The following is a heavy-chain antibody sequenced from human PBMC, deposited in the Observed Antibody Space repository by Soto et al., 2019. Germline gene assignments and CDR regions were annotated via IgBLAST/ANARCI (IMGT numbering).Heavy chain of an antibody. D-gene: IGHD2-15*01. CDR1: GFTFSTYN. J-gene: IGHJ4*02. CDR2: ISSSSSII. Sequence: PGGSLRLSCAASGFTFSTYNMNWVRQAPGKGLEWVSYISSSSSIIYYADSVKGRFTISRDNAKNSLYLQMNSLRAEDTAVYYCATDPGGCSGGSCYSWYFDYWGQGTLVTVSS. CDR3: ATDPGGCSGGSCYSWYFDY. V-gene: IGHV3-48*01.